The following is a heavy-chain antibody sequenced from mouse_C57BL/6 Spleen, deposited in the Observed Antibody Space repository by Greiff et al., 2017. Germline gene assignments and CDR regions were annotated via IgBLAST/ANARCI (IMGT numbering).Heavy chain of an antibody. V-gene: IGHV5-17*01. D-gene: IGHD1-1*01. Sequence: DVKLVESGGGLVKPGGSLKLSCAASGFTFSDYGMHWVRQAPEKGLEWVAYISSGSSTIYYADTVKGRFTISRDNAKNTLCLQMTSLRSEDTAMYYCARAISTVVAPYAMDYWGQGTSVTVSS. J-gene: IGHJ4*01. CDR2: ISSGSSTI. CDR1: GFTFSDYG. CDR3: ARAISTVVAPYAMDY.